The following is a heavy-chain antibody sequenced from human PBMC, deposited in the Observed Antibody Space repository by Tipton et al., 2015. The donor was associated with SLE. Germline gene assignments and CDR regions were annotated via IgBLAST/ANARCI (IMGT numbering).Heavy chain of an antibody. CDR3: ARGDFWSGNDY. CDR2: IYASGIT. CDR1: GDSFRSGGFH. V-gene: IGHV4-61*02. D-gene: IGHD3-3*01. Sequence: LSCTVSGDSFRSGGFHWSWIRQPAGKGLEWIGRIYASGITHYNPSLNSRLIISIDTSNNRSSLKLRSVTAADTALYYCARGDFWSGNDYWGQGILVTVSS. J-gene: IGHJ4*02.